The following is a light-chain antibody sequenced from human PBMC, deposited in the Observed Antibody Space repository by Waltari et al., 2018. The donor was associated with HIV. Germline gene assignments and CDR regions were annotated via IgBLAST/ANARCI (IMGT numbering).Light chain of an antibody. CDR2: QDN. CDR1: KLGDQY. J-gene: IGLJ2*01. V-gene: IGLV3-1*01. Sequence: SYELTQAPSVSVSPGQTASIICSGDKLGDQYASWSHQRPGQSPVLVMYQDNKRPSGIPERFSGSNSGNTVTLTISGTQAIDEGDYYCQAWDSNTGGYVLFGGGTKLTVL. CDR3: QAWDSNTGGYVL.